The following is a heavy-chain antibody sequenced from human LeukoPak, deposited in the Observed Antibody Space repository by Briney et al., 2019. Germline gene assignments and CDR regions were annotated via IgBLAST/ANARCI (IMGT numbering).Heavy chain of an antibody. CDR1: GFTFSSYS. D-gene: IGHD3-22*01. CDR3: ARDFPYCYDSSGYYYGSHY. V-gene: IGHV3-48*02. Sequence: GGSLRLSCAASGFTFSSYSMNWVRQAPGKGLEWVSYISSSSSTIYYADSVKGRFTISRDNAKNSLYLQMNSLRDEDTAVYYCARDFPYCYDSSGYYYGSHYWGQGTLVTVSS. J-gene: IGHJ4*02. CDR2: ISSSSSTI.